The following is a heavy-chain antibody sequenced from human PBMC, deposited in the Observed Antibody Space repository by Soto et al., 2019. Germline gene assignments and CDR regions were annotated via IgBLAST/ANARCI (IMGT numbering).Heavy chain of an antibody. V-gene: IGHV3-33*01. CDR2: MWFDGSKK. Sequence: QVQLVESGGGVVQPGRSLRLSCAASGFTFDTYVMHWVRQAPGKGLEWVALMWFDGSKKYYGDSVRGRFTISRDNSKNTLYLQMNSLRAEDTAVYYCARGARDFDYWGQGTLATVSS. CDR1: GFTFDTYV. D-gene: IGHD3-16*01. J-gene: IGHJ4*02. CDR3: ARGARDFDY.